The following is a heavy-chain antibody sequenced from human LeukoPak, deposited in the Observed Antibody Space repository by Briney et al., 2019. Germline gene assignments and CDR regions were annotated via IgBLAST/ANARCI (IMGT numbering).Heavy chain of an antibody. CDR3: ARRSGVWYPFDY. J-gene: IGHJ4*02. V-gene: IGHV5-51*01. CDR2: IYPGDSDT. D-gene: IGHD6-13*01. Sequence: GESLKISCKGSGYSFTNYWIAWVRQMPGKGLEWIGIIYPGDSDTRYSPSFQGQVSISADKSISTAYLQWSSLKASDTAMYYCARRSGVWYPFDYWGQGTLVTVSS. CDR1: GYSFTNYW.